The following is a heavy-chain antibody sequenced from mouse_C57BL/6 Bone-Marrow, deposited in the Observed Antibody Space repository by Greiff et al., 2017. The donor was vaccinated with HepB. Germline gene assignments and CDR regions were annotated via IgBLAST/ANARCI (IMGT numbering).Heavy chain of an antibody. J-gene: IGHJ2*01. Sequence: VQLQQSGAELMKPGASVKLSCKATGYTFTGYWIEWVKQRPGHGLEWIGEILPGSGSTNYNAKFKGKATFTADTSSNTAYMQLSSLTTEDSAIYYCASLFLRYYFDYWGQGTTLTVSS. CDR2: ILPGSGST. V-gene: IGHV1-9*01. D-gene: IGHD1-1*01. CDR3: ASLFLRYYFDY. CDR1: GYTFTGYW.